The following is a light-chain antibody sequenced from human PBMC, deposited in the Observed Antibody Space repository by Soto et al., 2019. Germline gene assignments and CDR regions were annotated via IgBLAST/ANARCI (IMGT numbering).Light chain of an antibody. J-gene: IGKJ5*01. Sequence: IHLTQSPSSLSASVGDRVTITCRASQGISSALAWYQQKPGKAPKLLIYDASSLESGVPSRFSGSGSGTEFTLTISSLQPDDFATYYCQQYNSYSITFGQGTRLEIK. CDR3: QQYNSYSIT. CDR1: QGISSA. CDR2: DAS. V-gene: IGKV1-13*02.